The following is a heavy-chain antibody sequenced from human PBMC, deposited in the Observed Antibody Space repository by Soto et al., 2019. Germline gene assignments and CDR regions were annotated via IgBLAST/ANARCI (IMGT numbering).Heavy chain of an antibody. CDR3: AKDVSVVRCYYYFPFDV. V-gene: IGHV3-23*01. J-gene: IGHJ6*03. D-gene: IGHD2-15*01. Sequence: EVLLLESGGGLVQPGGSLRLSCTASRFTFSNHAMTWVRQAPGTGLEWVSTINNSGGSTWYADSVWGRFTISRDNSKNTLYLQLNSLRAEDTAVYYCAKDVSVVRCYYYFPFDVWGGGTTVTVCS. CDR2: INNSGGST. CDR1: RFTFSNHA.